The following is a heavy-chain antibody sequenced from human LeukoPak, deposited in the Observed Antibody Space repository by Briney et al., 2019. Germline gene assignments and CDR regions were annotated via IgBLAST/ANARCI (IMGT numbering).Heavy chain of an antibody. D-gene: IGHD5-18*01. CDR2: IYYSGST. V-gene: IGHV4-59*01. CDR1: GGSIGSYY. J-gene: IGHJ4*02. Sequence: SETLSLTCTVCGGSIGSYYWSWIRQPPGKGLEWIGYIYYSGSTNYNPSLKSRVTISVDTSKNQFSLKLSSVTAADTAVYYCARGPGLWSFDYWGQGTLVTVSS. CDR3: ARGPGLWSFDY.